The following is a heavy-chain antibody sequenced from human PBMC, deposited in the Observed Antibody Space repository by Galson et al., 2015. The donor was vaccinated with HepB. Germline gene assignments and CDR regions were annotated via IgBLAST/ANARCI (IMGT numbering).Heavy chain of an antibody. Sequence: SLRLSCAASGFTFSSYWMSWVRQAPGKGLEWVANIKQDGSEKYYVDSVKGRFTISRDNAKNSLYLQMNSLRAEDTAVYYCARGLDYYDSSGYYSGDAFDIWGQGTMVTVSS. V-gene: IGHV3-7*01. CDR2: IKQDGSEK. CDR3: ARGLDYYDSSGYYSGDAFDI. J-gene: IGHJ3*02. D-gene: IGHD3-22*01. CDR1: GFTFSSYW.